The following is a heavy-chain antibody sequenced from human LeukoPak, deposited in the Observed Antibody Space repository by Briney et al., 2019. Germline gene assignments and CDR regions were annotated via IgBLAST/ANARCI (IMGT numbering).Heavy chain of an antibody. CDR3: TRDRSRAEDD. CDR1: GFAFRTYD. CDR2: INQGGSDK. V-gene: IGHV3-7*01. Sequence: GGSLRLSCAAFGFAFRTYDTHWVRQAPGKGLEWVANINQGGSDKYYVDSVKGRFTISRDNANNLLYLQMNSLRGEDTAVYYCTRDRSRAEDDWGQGTLVTVSS. D-gene: IGHD1-14*01. J-gene: IGHJ4*02.